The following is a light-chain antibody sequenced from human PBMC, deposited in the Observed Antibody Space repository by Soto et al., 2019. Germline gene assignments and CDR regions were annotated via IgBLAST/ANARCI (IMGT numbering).Light chain of an antibody. CDR2: GAS. V-gene: IGKV3-20*01. Sequence: ETVLTQSPGTLSLSPGERATLSCRASQSVGRNYLAWYRQKRGQAPRLLIHGASSRATGIPDRFSGSGSGTDFTLTISRLEPEDFAVYYCQKYESSPLTFGGGTKVEIK. CDR1: QSVGRNY. J-gene: IGKJ4*01. CDR3: QKYESSPLT.